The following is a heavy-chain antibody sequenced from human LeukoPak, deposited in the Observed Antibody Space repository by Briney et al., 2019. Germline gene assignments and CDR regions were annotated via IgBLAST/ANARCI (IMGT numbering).Heavy chain of an antibody. Sequence: GGTLRLSCAASGFTFSSYGMSWVRQAPGKGLEWVSAISGSGGSTYYADSVKGRFTISRDNSKNTLYLQMNSLRAEDTAVYYCAKLSYGSGSYYNNWFDPWGQGTLVTVSS. CDR1: GFTFSSYG. V-gene: IGHV3-23*01. J-gene: IGHJ5*02. CDR3: AKLSYGSGSYYNNWFDP. CDR2: ISGSGGST. D-gene: IGHD3-10*01.